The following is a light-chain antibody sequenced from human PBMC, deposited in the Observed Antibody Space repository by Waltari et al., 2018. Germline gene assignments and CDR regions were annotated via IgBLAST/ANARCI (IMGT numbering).Light chain of an antibody. J-gene: IGKJ2*01. V-gene: IGKV1-5*03. Sequence: DIQMTQSPSTLSPSIGDRVTIPCRASQSISSWVAWYQQRPGKAPKLLIYKASSLQVGVSSRFSGSGSGTEFTLTISSLQADDFATYYCQQYDTYPYTFGQGTKLDIK. CDR3: QQYDTYPYT. CDR2: KAS. CDR1: QSISSW.